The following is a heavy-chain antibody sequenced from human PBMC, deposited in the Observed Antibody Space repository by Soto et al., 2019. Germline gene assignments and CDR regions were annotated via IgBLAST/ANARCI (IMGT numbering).Heavy chain of an antibody. D-gene: IGHD2-2*01. CDR3: ARDCPGSSTTCYGNEWFDS. CDR2: ISSSRSTI. Sequence: EVQLVESGGGLVQPGGSLRLSCAASGFTFSSYSMNWVRQAPGKGLEWVSYISSSRSTIYYADSVKGRFTISRDNAKNSLYLPMNSLRAEATAVYYCARDCPGSSTTCYGNEWFDSWGQGTLVTVSS. CDR1: GFTFSSYS. V-gene: IGHV3-48*01. J-gene: IGHJ5*01.